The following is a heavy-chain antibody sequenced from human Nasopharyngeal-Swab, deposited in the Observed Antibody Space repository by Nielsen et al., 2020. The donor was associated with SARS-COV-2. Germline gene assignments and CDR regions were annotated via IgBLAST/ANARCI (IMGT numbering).Heavy chain of an antibody. J-gene: IGHJ4*02. Sequence: GESLKISCTGSGYSFTSYGIGWVRQMSGKGLEWMGSIYHGDSDTRYTSSFQGQVTITAARSISTDYLQWSSLKASDTAMYYCARGLVATLGGVLDYWGQGTLVTVSS. CDR1: GYSFTSYG. CDR3: ARGLVATLGGVLDY. CDR2: IYHGDSDT. D-gene: IGHD5-12*01. V-gene: IGHV5-51*01.